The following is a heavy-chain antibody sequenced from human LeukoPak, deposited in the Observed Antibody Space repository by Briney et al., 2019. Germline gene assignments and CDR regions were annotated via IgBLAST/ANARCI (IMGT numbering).Heavy chain of an antibody. V-gene: IGHV3-21*01. CDR2: ISEGNSYI. CDR1: GFTFSSYS. J-gene: IGHJ4*02. CDR3: SRTIGYYDGSGSIPDY. Sequence: GGSLRLSYAGSGFTFSSYSMNWFRQAPGKGLEWVSTISEGNSYIYYADSVKGRFTISRDNAENSLHLQMDSLTVDDTAVYFCSRTIGYYDGSGSIPDYWGQGTLVTVSS. D-gene: IGHD3-22*01.